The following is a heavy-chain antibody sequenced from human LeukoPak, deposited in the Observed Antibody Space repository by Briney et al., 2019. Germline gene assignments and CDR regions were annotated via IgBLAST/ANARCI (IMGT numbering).Heavy chain of an antibody. J-gene: IGHJ4*02. CDR3: ARARGGGVRTMIAFFDY. CDR1: GGSISSGGYY. CDR2: IDHRGNT. V-gene: IGHV4-30-2*01. Sequence: PSETLSLTCTVSGGSISSGGYYWTWIRQPPGKGLEWIEYIDHRGNTYYKPSLKSRLTISVDRSKNQFSLNLSSVTAADTAVYYCARARGGGVRTMIAFFDYWGQGTLVTVSS. D-gene: IGHD3-22*01.